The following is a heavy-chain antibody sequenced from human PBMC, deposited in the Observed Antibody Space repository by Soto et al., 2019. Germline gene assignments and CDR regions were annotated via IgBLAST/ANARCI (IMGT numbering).Heavy chain of an antibody. J-gene: IGHJ5*02. CDR1: GGTFSSYT. Sequence: QVQLVQSGAEEKKPGSSVKVSCKASGGTFSSYTISWVRQAPGQGLEWMRRIIPMLGIANYAQKFQGRVTITADKSTSTAYMELSSLRSEDTAVYYCARSYYYGSGSYENWFDPWGQGALVTVSS. D-gene: IGHD3-10*01. V-gene: IGHV1-69*02. CDR3: ARSYYYGSGSYENWFDP. CDR2: IIPMLGIA.